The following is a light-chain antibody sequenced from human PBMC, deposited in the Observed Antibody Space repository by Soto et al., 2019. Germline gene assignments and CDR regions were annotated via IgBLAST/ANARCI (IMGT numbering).Light chain of an antibody. CDR1: QGSRND. J-gene: IGKJ4*01. CDR3: LQHNGYPLT. V-gene: IGKV1-17*01. Sequence: DIQMTQSPSSLSASVGDRVTITCRASQGSRNDLGCYQQKPGKAPKRLIYAAASLQSGVPSRFSGSGSGTEFILTFSSLQPEDFATYYCLQHNGYPLTFGGGTKV. CDR2: AAA.